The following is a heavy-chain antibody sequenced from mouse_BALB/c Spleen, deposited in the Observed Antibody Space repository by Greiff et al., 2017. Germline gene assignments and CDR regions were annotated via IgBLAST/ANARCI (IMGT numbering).Heavy chain of an antibody. V-gene: IGHV5-6-3*01. Sequence: DVKLVESGGGLVQPGGSLKLSCAASGFTFSSYGMSWVRQTPDKRLELVATINSNGGSTYYPDSVKGRFTISRDNAKNTLYLQMSSLKSEDTAMYYCASITTVVSYYAMDYWGQGTSVTVSS. CDR2: INSNGGST. D-gene: IGHD1-1*01. CDR1: GFTFSSYG. J-gene: IGHJ4*01. CDR3: ASITTVVSYYAMDY.